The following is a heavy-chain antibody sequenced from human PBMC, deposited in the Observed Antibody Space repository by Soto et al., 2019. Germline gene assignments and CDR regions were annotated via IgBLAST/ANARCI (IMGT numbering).Heavy chain of an antibody. CDR3: ARDPLWGIAMVLEDFDL. Sequence: QVQLVESGGGVVQPGRSLRLSCAASGFTFSSYAMHWVRQAPGKGLEWVAGISYDGSNKYYADSVKGRFTISRDNYKHTLDLQMNSLRAEDTAVYYCARDPLWGIAMVLEDFDLWGRGTLVTVSS. V-gene: IGHV3-30-3*01. CDR2: ISYDGSNK. CDR1: GFTFSSYA. D-gene: IGHD5-18*01. J-gene: IGHJ2*01.